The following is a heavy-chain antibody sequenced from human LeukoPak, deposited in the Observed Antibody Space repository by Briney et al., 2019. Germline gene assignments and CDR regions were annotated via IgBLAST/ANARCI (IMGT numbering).Heavy chain of an antibody. Sequence: SETLSLTCTVSGGSISSSSYYWGWIRQPPGKGLEWIGSIYYSGSTYYNPPLKSRVTISVNTSKNQFSLKLSSVTAADTAVYYCARQNYYDSSGYYSTSHPFDYWGQGTLVTVSS. CDR2: IYYSGST. V-gene: IGHV4-39*01. J-gene: IGHJ4*02. CDR3: ARQNYYDSSGYYSTSHPFDY. CDR1: GGSISSSSYY. D-gene: IGHD3-22*01.